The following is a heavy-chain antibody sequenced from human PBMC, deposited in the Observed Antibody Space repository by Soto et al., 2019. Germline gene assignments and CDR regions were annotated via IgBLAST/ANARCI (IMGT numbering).Heavy chain of an antibody. CDR3: AKSNRYSSFPFYYYYGMDV. CDR1: GFTFSSYG. V-gene: IGHV3-30*18. D-gene: IGHD6-6*01. Sequence: QVQLVESGGGVVQPGRSLRLSCAASGFTFSSYGMHWVRQAPGKGLEWVAVISYDGSNKYYADSVKGRFTISRDNSKNXLXXQMNSLRAEDTAVYDCAKSNRYSSFPFYYYYGMDVWGQGTTVTVSS. CDR2: ISYDGSNK. J-gene: IGHJ6*02.